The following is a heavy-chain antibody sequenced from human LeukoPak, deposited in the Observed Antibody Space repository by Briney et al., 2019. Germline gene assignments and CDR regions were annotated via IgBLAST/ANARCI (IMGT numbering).Heavy chain of an antibody. CDR1: GFTVSSYA. V-gene: IGHV3-30*04. J-gene: IGHJ4*02. CDR2: IAYDGSNR. CDR3: ARDHQPHY. D-gene: IGHD2-2*01. Sequence: GGSLRLSCAASGFTVSSYASQWVRQAPGKGLEWVAVIAYDGSNRYYADSVKGRFTISEDNSKNTLYLQMNSLRVDDTAVYYCARDHQPHYWGQGTLVTVSS.